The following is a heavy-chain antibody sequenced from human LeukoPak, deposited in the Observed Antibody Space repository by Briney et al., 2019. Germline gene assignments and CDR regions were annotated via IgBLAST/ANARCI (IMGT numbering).Heavy chain of an antibody. CDR2: IHPGDSDT. Sequence: GESLKISCKGSGYRFTSHWIGWVRQMPGKGLEWMGIIHPGDSDTRYSPSFRGQVTISADKSLSTAYLQWSSLKASDTAMYYCARRDYYDSSGYYRVQDAFDIWGQGTMVTVSS. V-gene: IGHV5-51*01. CDR1: GYRFTSHW. J-gene: IGHJ3*02. D-gene: IGHD3-22*01. CDR3: ARRDYYDSSGYYRVQDAFDI.